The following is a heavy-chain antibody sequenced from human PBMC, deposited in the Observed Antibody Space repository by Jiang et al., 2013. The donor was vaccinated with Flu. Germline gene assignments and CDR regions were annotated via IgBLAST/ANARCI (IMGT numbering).Heavy chain of an antibody. D-gene: IGHD3-16*01. V-gene: IGHV1-69*04. CDR2: IIPILGIA. J-gene: IGHJ4*02. Sequence: GAEVKKPGSSVKVSCKASGGTFSSYAISWVRQAPGQGLEWMGRIIPILGIANYAQKFQGRVTITADKSTSTAYMELSSLRSEDTAVYYCAREWLGVYYFDYWAREPWSPSPQ. CDR3: AREWLGVYYFDY. CDR1: GGTFSSYA.